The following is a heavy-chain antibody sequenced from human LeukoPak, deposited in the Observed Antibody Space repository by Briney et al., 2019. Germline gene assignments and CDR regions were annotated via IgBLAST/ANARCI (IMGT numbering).Heavy chain of an antibody. CDR3: ARERGGYCSGATCYKAFDI. J-gene: IGHJ3*02. D-gene: IGHD2-2*02. CDR1: GSTFSSYW. V-gene: IGHV3-7*01. Sequence: GGSLRLSCAASGSTFSSYWMSWVRQAPGKGLEWVANIKQDGSEKYYVGSARGRFTISRDNAKNSLDLQMSSLRAEDTAVYYCARERGGYCSGATCYKAFDIWGQGTMVTVSS. CDR2: IKQDGSEK.